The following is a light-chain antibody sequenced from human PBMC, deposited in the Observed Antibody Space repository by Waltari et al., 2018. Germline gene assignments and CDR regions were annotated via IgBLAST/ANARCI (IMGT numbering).Light chain of an antibody. Sequence: DILITQSPLSLSVTPGHPASNPCKSTQNPLPKDCKTYFYWYLQKPGQPPRLLIYEVSKRFSGVPDRFSGSGSGTDFTLEIKRVEAEDVGVYYCMQSIQPPYTFGQGTKLEI. J-gene: IGKJ2*01. CDR3: MQSIQPPYT. CDR1: QNPLPKDCKTY. CDR2: EVS. V-gene: IGKV2D-29*01.